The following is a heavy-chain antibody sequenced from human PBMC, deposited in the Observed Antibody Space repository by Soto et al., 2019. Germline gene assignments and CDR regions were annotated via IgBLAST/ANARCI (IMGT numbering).Heavy chain of an antibody. J-gene: IGHJ6*02. V-gene: IGHV4-34*01. D-gene: IGHD6-13*01. CDR3: ARRKDSSRYFYGMDV. CDR2: VHHTGTS. Sequence: WTWIRQSPGGGLEGLAEVHHTGTSYYNPSLKSRLAVSVDTSRNQFSLNLTSLTAADTATYYCARRKDSSRYFYGMDVWGQGTTVVVSS.